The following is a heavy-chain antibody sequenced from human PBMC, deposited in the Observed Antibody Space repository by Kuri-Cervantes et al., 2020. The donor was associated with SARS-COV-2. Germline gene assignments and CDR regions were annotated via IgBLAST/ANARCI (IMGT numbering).Heavy chain of an antibody. J-gene: IGHJ4*02. V-gene: IGHV3-20*04. CDR2: TNWNGGST. D-gene: IGHD5-24*01. CDR1: GFTFDDYG. CDR3: AREMATIFSYDY. Sequence: GESLKISCAASGFTFDDYGMSWVRQAPGKGLEWVSGTNWNGGSTGYADSVKGRFTISRDNAKNSLYLQMNSLRAEDTALYYCAREMATIFSYDYWGQGTLVTVSS.